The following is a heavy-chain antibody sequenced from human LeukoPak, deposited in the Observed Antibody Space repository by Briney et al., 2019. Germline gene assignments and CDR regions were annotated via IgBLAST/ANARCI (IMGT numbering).Heavy chain of an antibody. V-gene: IGHV1-18*01. Sequence: SVKVSCKASGYTFTSYGISWVRQAPGQGLEWMGWISAYNVNTNYAQKLQGRVTMTTDTSTSTAYMELRSLRSDDTAVYYCAREVAVTTGIGYYYYGMDVWGQGTTVTVSS. D-gene: IGHD4-17*01. CDR2: ISAYNVNT. CDR1: GYTFTSYG. J-gene: IGHJ6*02. CDR3: AREVAVTTGIGYYYYGMDV.